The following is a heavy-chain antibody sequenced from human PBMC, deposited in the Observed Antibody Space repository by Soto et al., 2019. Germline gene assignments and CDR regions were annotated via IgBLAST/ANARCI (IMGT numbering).Heavy chain of an antibody. D-gene: IGHD6-19*01. CDR3: ARDSSGWYQDY. Sequence: GGSLRLSCAASGFTFSSYSMNWVRQAPGKGLEWVSSISSSSSYIYYADSVKGRFTISRDNAKNSLYLQMNSLRAEDTAVYYCARDSSGWYQDYWGQGTLVTVSS. V-gene: IGHV3-21*01. J-gene: IGHJ4*02. CDR2: ISSSSSYI. CDR1: GFTFSSYS.